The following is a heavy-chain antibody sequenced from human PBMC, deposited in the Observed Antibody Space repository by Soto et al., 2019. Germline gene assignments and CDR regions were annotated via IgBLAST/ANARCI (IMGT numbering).Heavy chain of an antibody. Sequence: SETLSLTCTVSGGSISSGDYYWSWIRQPPGKGLEWIGYIYYSGSTNYNPSLKSRVTISVDTSKNQFSLKLGSVTAADTAVYYCARSDGRYWGQGTLVTVSS. CDR2: IYYSGST. CDR3: ARSDGRY. CDR1: GGSISSGDYY. J-gene: IGHJ4*02. V-gene: IGHV4-61*08.